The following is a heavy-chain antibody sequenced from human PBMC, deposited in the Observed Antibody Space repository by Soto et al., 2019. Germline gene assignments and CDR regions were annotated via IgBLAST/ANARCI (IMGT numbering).Heavy chain of an antibody. CDR2: INGGNGNT. CDR3: ARAPMAGLDY. D-gene: IGHD6-19*01. CDR1: GYTFTSYA. V-gene: IGHV1-3*01. J-gene: IGHJ4*02. Sequence: QVQLVQSGAEVKKPGASVKVSCKASGYTFTSYAMHWVRQAPGQRLERMGWINGGNGNTKYSQKFQGRVTITRDTPASTADMELSSLRSEDTAVYYCARAPMAGLDYWGQGTLVTVSS.